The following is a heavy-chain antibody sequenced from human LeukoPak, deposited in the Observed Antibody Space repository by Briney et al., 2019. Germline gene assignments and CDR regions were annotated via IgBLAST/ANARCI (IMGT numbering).Heavy chain of an antibody. J-gene: IGHJ4*02. V-gene: IGHV3-66*02. Sequence: GGSLRLSCAASGLTVSSNYMSWVRQAPGKGLEWVSVIYSGGNTYYADSVKGRFTISRDNSKNTLYLQLTSLRLEDTALYYCVKDLTGTWSFDYWGQGTLVTVSS. D-gene: IGHD3-9*01. CDR3: VKDLTGTWSFDY. CDR2: IYSGGNT. CDR1: GLTVSSNY.